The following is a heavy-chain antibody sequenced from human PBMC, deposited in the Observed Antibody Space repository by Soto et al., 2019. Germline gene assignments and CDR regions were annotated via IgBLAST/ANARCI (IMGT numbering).Heavy chain of an antibody. V-gene: IGHV6-1*01. CDR1: GDSVSSNRAA. CDR3: ARDEPIGIGGYSSSSSNYYYYGMDV. D-gene: IGHD6-6*01. CDR2: TYYRSKWYN. J-gene: IGHJ6*02. Sequence: SQTLSLTCAISGDSVSSNRAAWNWIRQSPSRGLEWLGRTYYRSKWYNDYAVSVKSRITINPDTSKNQFSLQLNSVTPEDTAVYYCARDEPIGIGGYSSSSSNYYYYGMDVWGQGTTVTVSS.